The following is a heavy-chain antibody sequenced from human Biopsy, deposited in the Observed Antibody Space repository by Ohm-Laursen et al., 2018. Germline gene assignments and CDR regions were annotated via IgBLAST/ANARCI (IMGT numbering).Heavy chain of an antibody. Sequence: SVKVSCKASGGSFSIYTISWVRQAPGPGLEWMGRIIPILRTTAYAQTFLGRVTVTPDSPTSTGDMEVTSLTSHDTAVYFCAREAIGYQLPCDDWGQGTLVTVSS. V-gene: IGHV1-69*08. CDR3: AREAIGYQLPCDD. J-gene: IGHJ4*02. D-gene: IGHD2-2*01. CDR1: GGSFSIYT. CDR2: IIPILRTT.